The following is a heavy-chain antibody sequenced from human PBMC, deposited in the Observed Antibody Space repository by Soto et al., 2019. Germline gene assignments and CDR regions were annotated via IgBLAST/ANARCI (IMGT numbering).Heavy chain of an antibody. J-gene: IGHJ6*03. CDR1: GGSFSGYY. D-gene: IGHD5-18*01. CDR2: INHSGST. CDR3: ANRGYSFGDRYYYYYYMDV. Sequence: PSETLSLTCAVYGGSFSGYYWSWIRQPPGKGLEWIGEINHSGSTNYNLSLKSRVTISVDTSKNQFSLKLSSVTAADTAVYYCANRGYSFGDRYYYYYYMDVWGKGTTVTVS. V-gene: IGHV4-34*01.